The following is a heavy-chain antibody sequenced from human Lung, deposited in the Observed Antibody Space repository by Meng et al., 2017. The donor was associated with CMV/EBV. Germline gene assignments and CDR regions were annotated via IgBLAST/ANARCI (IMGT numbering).Heavy chain of an antibody. D-gene: IGHD5-24*01. CDR3: ARERGRDGYNSGWGKDY. CDR1: GFTFSSYE. J-gene: IGHJ4*02. V-gene: IGHV3-48*03. CDR2: ISSSGSTI. Sequence: GGXLRLXCAASGFTFSSYEMNWVRQAPGKGLEWVSYISSSGSTIYYADSVKGRFTISRDNAKNSLYLQMNSLRAEDTAVYYCARERGRDGYNSGWGKDYWGQGKXVNGAS.